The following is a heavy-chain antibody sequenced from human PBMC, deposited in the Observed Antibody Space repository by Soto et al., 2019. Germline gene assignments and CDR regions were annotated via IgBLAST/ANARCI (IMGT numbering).Heavy chain of an antibody. CDR1: GGSISSGGYY. CDR2: IYYSGST. J-gene: IGHJ3*02. D-gene: IGHD3-22*01. CDR3: ARWYYYDSSGRLAFDI. Sequence: QVQLQESGPGLVKPSQTLSLTCTVSGGSISSGGYYWSWIREHPGKGLEWLGYIYYSGSTYYNPSLKSRVTISVDTSNKQVSLKLSSVTAADTAVYYCARWYYYDSSGRLAFDIWGQGTMVTVSS. V-gene: IGHV4-31*03.